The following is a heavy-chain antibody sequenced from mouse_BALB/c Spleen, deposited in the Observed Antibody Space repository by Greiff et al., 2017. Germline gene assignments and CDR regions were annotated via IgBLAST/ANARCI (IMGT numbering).Heavy chain of an antibody. CDR3: ARGSYRYDWFAY. CDR1: GFSLTSYG. D-gene: IGHD2-14*01. CDR2: IWSGGST. Sequence: VQLQQSGPGLVQPSQSLSITCTVSGFSLTSYGVHWVRQSPGKGLEWLGVIWSGGSTDYNAAFISRLSISKDNSKSQVFFKMNSLQANDTAIYYCARGSYRYDWFAYWGQGTLVTVSA. V-gene: IGHV2-2*02. J-gene: IGHJ3*01.